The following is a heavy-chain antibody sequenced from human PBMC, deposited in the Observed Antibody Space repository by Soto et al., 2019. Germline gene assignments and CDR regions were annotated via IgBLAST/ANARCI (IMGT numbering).Heavy chain of an antibody. CDR2: ISTYNGNT. CDR3: ARGWEMLGFDY. CDR1: GYSFTSCG. V-gene: IGHV1-18*01. J-gene: IGHJ4*02. Sequence: QVQLVQSGAEVKKPGASVKVSCKASGYSFTSCGLSWVRQAPGQGLERMGWISTYNGNTNYIQTLQGRVTMTTDTFTSTGYMELRSPRSDDTAVYYCARGWEMLGFDYWGQGTLVTVSS. D-gene: IGHD2-15*01.